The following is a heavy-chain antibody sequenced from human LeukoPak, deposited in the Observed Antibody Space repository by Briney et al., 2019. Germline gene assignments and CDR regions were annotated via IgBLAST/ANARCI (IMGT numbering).Heavy chain of an antibody. J-gene: IGHJ4*02. CDR1: GFTFSSYA. D-gene: IGHD6-19*01. Sequence: GGSLRLSCAASGFTFSSYAMHWVRQAPGKGLEWVAVISYDGSNKYYADSVKGRFTISRDNSKNTPYLQMNSLRAEDTAVYYCAKQWLVYFDYWGQGTLVTVSS. CDR3: AKQWLVYFDY. V-gene: IGHV3-30-3*01. CDR2: ISYDGSNK.